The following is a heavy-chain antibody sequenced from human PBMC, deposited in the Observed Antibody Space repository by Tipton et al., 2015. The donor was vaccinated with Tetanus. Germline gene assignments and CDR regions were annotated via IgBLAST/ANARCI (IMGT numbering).Heavy chain of an antibody. J-gene: IGHJ4*02. V-gene: IGHV3-23*01. CDR2: FSGGIDTT. D-gene: IGHD2-8*02. CDR1: GFTFNNYA. Sequence: SLRLSCAASGFTFNNYAMSWVRQTPGKGMEWVSTFSGGIDTTYYADSVRGRFTISRDKSRNTVHLQMNNLRVDDTAVFYCAKGTLGTCTGVRCYFFGYWGQGTRVTVSS. CDR3: AKGTLGTCTGVRCYFFGY.